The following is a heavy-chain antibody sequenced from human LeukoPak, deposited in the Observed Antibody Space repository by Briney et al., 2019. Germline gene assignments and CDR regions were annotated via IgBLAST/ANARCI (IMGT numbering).Heavy chain of an antibody. D-gene: IGHD1-26*01. V-gene: IGHV4-39*07. J-gene: IGHJ5*02. CDR1: GGSISSSSYY. CDR3: ARDFGGSYNNWFDP. Sequence: SETLSLTCTVSGGSISSSSYYWGWIRQPPGKGLEWIGSIYYSGSTYYNPSLKSRVTISVDTSKNQFSLKLSSVTAADTAVYYCARDFGGSYNNWFDPWGQGTLVTVSS. CDR2: IYYSGST.